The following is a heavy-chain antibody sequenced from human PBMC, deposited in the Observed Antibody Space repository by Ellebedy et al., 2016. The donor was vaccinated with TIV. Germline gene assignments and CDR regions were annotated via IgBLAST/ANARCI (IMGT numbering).Heavy chain of an antibody. CDR2: MSDSGTT. J-gene: IGHJ2*01. CDR1: GGSVSGSY. D-gene: IGHD3-10*01. Sequence: MPSETLSLTCTVSGGSVSGSYWTWIRPPPGRGLGWIGYMSDSGTTKYNPTLKTRVIMSADTSTNQFSVTVSSVTAADTALSYCARRSGSGSYPFWYFDLWGRGTLVTVSS. CDR3: ARRSGSGSYPFWYFDL. V-gene: IGHV4-4*09.